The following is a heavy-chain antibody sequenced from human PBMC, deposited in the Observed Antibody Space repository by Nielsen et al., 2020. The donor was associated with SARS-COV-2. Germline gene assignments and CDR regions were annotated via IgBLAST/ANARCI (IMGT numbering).Heavy chain of an antibody. CDR3: AREVRFLEWFSPMDV. J-gene: IGHJ6*02. D-gene: IGHD3-3*01. CDR2: ISSSSTYI. CDR1: GFTFSDYT. Sequence: GESLKISCAASGFTFSDYTLNWVRRAPGKGLEWVSSISSSSTYIYYADSVKGRFTISRNNGRDSLYLQMNSLRAEDTAVYYCAREVRFLEWFSPMDVWGQGTTVTVSS. V-gene: IGHV3-21*01.